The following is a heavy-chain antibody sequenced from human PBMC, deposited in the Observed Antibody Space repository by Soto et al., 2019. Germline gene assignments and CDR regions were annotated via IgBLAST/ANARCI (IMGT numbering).Heavy chain of an antibody. CDR1: GGSISSGDYY. D-gene: IGHD1-26*01. CDR3: ARDRLVGATLGEFDY. J-gene: IGHJ4*02. Sequence: PSETLSLTCTVSGGSISSGDYYWSWIRRPPGKGLEWIGYIYYSGSTYYNPSLKSRVTISVDTSKNQFSLKLSSVTAADTAVYYCARDRLVGATLGEFDYWGQGTLVTVSS. V-gene: IGHV4-30-4*01. CDR2: IYYSGST.